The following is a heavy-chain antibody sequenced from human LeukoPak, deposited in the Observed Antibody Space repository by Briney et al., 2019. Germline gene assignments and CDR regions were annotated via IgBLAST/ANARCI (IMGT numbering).Heavy chain of an antibody. V-gene: IGHV3-30*18. CDR3: AKAMTTVTTPSTADDY. D-gene: IGHD4-17*01. J-gene: IGHJ4*02. CDR1: GFTFSSYG. CDR2: ISYDGSNK. Sequence: PGRSLRLSCAASGFTFSSYGMHWVRQAPGKGLEWVPVISYDGSNKYYADSVKGRFTISRDNSKNTLYLQMNSLRAEDTAVYYCAKAMTTVTTPSTADDYWGQGTLVTVSS.